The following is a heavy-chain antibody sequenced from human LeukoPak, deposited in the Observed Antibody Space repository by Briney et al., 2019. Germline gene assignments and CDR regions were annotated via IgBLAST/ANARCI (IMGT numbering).Heavy chain of an antibody. Sequence: PSETLSLTCSASGGSIGSSGYDWGWIRQPGGKGLEWIESIYYTGSTYYNPSLKSRVTISVDTSKDQFSLKLSSVTAADTAVYYCVRHSTVTTGYFQNWGQGTLVTVSS. CDR1: GGSIGSSGYD. V-gene: IGHV4-39*01. CDR3: VRHSTVTTGYFQN. CDR2: IYYTGST. J-gene: IGHJ1*01. D-gene: IGHD4-11*01.